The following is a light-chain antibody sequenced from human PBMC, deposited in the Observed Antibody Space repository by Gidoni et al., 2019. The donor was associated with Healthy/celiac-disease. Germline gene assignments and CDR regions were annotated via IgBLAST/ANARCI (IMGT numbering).Light chain of an antibody. CDR3: QQYGSSPRIT. CDR2: GAS. CDR1: QSVSSSY. Sequence: ELVSTQSPRTLSLSPGERATLSCRASQSVSSSYLAWYQQKPGQAPRLLSYGASSRATGIPDRFSGSGSGTDFTLTISRLEPEDFAVYYCQQYGSSPRITFGQGTRLEIK. V-gene: IGKV3-20*01. J-gene: IGKJ5*01.